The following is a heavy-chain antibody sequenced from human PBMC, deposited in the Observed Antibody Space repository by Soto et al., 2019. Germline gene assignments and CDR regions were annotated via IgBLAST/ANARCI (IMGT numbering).Heavy chain of an antibody. J-gene: IGHJ4*02. Sequence: SLRLSCAASGFTFSSYAMSWVRQAPGKGLEWVSAISGSGGSTYYADSVKGRFTISRDNSKNTLYLQMSSLRAEDTAVYYCAKDSYYGSGSPHFDYWGQGTLVTVSS. D-gene: IGHD3-10*01. CDR1: GFTFSSYA. CDR3: AKDSYYGSGSPHFDY. CDR2: ISGSGGST. V-gene: IGHV3-23*01.